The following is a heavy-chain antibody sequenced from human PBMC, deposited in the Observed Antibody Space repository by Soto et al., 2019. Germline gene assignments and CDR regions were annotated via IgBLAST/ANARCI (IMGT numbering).Heavy chain of an antibody. V-gene: IGHV1-3*01. D-gene: IGHD3-10*01. CDR2: INAGNGNT. J-gene: IGHJ3*02. CDR3: ARDSSFTAGSFYYYGSGTGAFDI. CDR1: GYTFTSYA. Sequence: ASVKVSCKASGYTFTSYAMHWVRQAPGQRLEWMGWINAGNGNTKYSQKFQGRVTITRDTSASTAYMELCSLRSEDTAVYYCARDSSFTAGSFYYYGSGTGAFDIWGQGTMVTVSS.